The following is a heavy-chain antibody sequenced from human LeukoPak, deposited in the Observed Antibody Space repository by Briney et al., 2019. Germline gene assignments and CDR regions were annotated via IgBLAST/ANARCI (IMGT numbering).Heavy chain of an antibody. J-gene: IGHJ6*02. Sequence: PGGSLRLSCAASGFTFDDYAMHWVRQAPGKGLEWVSLISGDGGSTYYADSVKGRFTISRDNSKNSLYLQMNSLRTEDTALYYCVKDQLTYYDILTGYSGSKQGYGMDVWGQGTTVTVSS. D-gene: IGHD3-9*01. V-gene: IGHV3-43*02. CDR3: VKDQLTYYDILTGYSGSKQGYGMDV. CDR2: ISGDGGST. CDR1: GFTFDDYA.